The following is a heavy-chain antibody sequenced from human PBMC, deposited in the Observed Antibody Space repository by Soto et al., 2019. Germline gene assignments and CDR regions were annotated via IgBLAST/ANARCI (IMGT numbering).Heavy chain of an antibody. CDR2: ISYDGSNK. CDR1: GFTFSSYG. Sequence: PGGSLRLSCAASGFTFSSYGMHWVRQAPGKGLEWVAVISYDGSNKYYADSVKGRFTISRDNSKNTLYLQMNSLRAEDTAVYYCAKDGGSSGYYYSLDYWGQGTLVTVS. J-gene: IGHJ4*02. D-gene: IGHD3-22*01. CDR3: AKDGGSSGYYYSLDY. V-gene: IGHV3-30*18.